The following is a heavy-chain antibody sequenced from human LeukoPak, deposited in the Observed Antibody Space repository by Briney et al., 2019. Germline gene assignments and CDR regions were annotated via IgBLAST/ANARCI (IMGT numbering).Heavy chain of an antibody. CDR1: GGSISRSDYY. J-gene: IGHJ5*02. V-gene: IGHV4-39*01. Sequence: SETLSLTCTVSGGSISRSDYYWGWIRQPPGKGLEWFGSIYYSGSTYYNSSLKSRVTISVDTSKNQFSLKLSSVTAADTAVYYCARLVATSRFDPWGQGTLVTVSS. CDR3: ARLVATSRFDP. CDR2: IYYSGST. D-gene: IGHD5-12*01.